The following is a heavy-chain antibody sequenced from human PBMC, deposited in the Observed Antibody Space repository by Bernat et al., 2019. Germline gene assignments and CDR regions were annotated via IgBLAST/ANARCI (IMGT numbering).Heavy chain of an antibody. D-gene: IGHD3-10*01. V-gene: IGHV1-69*01. J-gene: IGHJ6*02. CDR2: IIPIFGTA. CDR1: GGTFSSYA. Sequence: QVQLVQSGAEVKKPGSSVKVSCKASGGTFSSYAISWVRQAPGQGLEWMGGIIPIFGTANYAQKFQGRVTITADESTSTAYMELSSLGSEDTAVYYCARVRFRSYYYGSGSYYNGVLLSYGMDVWGQGTTVTVSS. CDR3: ARVRFRSYYYGSGSYYNGVLLSYGMDV.